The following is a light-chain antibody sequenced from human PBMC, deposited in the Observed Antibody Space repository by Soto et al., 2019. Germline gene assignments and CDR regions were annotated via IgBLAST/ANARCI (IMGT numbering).Light chain of an antibody. CDR3: QQLHNPIT. CDR1: QAMNTY. CDR2: GAS. Sequence: IQLTQSTSFLSASVGDRVTISCRASQAMNTYIAWYQQRPGAAPKLLVYGASTLYTGVPSRFSGSESGAVFTLTISSLQPEDFATYYCQQLHNPITFGQGTRLEIK. V-gene: IGKV1-9*01. J-gene: IGKJ5*01.